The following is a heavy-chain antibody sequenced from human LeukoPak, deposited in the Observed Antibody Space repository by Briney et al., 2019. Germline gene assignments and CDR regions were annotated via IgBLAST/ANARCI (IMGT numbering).Heavy chain of an antibody. CDR1: GGSISSSSYY. CDR2: IYYSGST. D-gene: IGHD6-13*01. V-gene: IGHV4-39*01. CDR3: ANSPWQASSWYSKQILFFDY. J-gene: IGHJ4*02. Sequence: PSETLSLTCTVSGGSISSSSYYWGWIRQPPGKGLEWIGSIYYSGSTYYNPSLKSRVTISVDTSKNQFSLKLSSVTAADTAVYYCANSPWQASSWYSKQILFFDYWGQGTLVTVSS.